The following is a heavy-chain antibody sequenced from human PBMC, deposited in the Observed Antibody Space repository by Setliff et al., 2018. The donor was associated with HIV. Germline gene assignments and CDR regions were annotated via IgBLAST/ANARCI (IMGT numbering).Heavy chain of an antibody. Sequence: ASVKVSCKASGYTFTGYYIHWVRQAPGQGLEWMGWINPNSGGTNYAQKVQGRVTMTRDTSISTAYMELSRLTSDDTAVYYCARGAPDYGGNSGVDYWGQGTLVTVSS. J-gene: IGHJ4*02. CDR2: INPNSGGT. D-gene: IGHD4-17*01. CDR3: ARGAPDYGGNSGVDY. V-gene: IGHV1-2*02. CDR1: GYTFTGYY.